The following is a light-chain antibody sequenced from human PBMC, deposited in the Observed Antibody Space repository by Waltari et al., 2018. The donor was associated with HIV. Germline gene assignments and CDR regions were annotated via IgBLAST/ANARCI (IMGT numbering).Light chain of an antibody. CDR3: GSVDRTGTSYV. V-gene: IGLV3-19*01. Sequence: SSDLTQDPAVSVALGQTVRITCQGDSLRTYYAAWYRQKPGQAPILVIFNGNIRPSGIPDRFSGFASGNTASLTISGELAEDEADYYRGSVDRTGTSYVFGAGAEVTV. CDR2: NGN. J-gene: IGLJ1*01. CDR1: SLRTYY.